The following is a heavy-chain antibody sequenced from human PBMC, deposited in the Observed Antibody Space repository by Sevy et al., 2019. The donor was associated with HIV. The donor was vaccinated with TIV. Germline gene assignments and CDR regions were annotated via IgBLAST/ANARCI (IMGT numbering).Heavy chain of an antibody. V-gene: IGHV3-23*01. D-gene: IGHD6-13*01. CDR3: TKDLEQQLGPDY. CDR1: GFTFSSYD. J-gene: IGHJ4*02. CDR2: ISPTGGTT. Sequence: GGCLRLSCAASGFTFSSYDMSWVRQAPGKGLEWVSGISPTGGTTHYAESVKGRFIISRDNSKKRLFLQMNSLRAEDVDLYYCTKDLEQQLGPDYWGQGTQVTVSS.